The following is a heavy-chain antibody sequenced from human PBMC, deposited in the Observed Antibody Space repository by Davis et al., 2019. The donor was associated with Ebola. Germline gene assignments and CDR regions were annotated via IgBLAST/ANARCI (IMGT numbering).Heavy chain of an antibody. CDR1: GFTFSDYY. D-gene: IGHD3-10*01. J-gene: IGHJ4*02. V-gene: IGHV3-11*06. CDR3: ARARFGELLVGDY. Sequence: GGSLRLSCAASGFTFSDYYMSWIRQAPGKGLEWVSYISSSSSYTNYADSVKGRFTISRDNAKNSLYLQMNSLRAEDTAVYYCARARFGELLVGDYWGQGTLVTVSS. CDR2: ISSSSSYT.